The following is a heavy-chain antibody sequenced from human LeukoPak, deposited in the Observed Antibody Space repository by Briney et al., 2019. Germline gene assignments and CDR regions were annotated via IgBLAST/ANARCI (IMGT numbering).Heavy chain of an antibody. CDR3: AKDAQPRSRWFDP. CDR1: GFTFSSFA. D-gene: IGHD1-14*01. Sequence: GGSLRLSCAASGFTFSSFAMSWVRQAPGKGLEWVANIKQDGSEKYYVDSVKGRFTISRDNAKNSLYLQMNTLRAEDTAMYYCAKDAQPRSRWFDPWGQGTLVTVSS. CDR2: IKQDGSEK. V-gene: IGHV3-7*03. J-gene: IGHJ5*02.